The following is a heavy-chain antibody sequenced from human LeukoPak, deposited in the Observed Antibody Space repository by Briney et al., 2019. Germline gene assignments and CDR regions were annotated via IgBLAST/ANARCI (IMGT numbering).Heavy chain of an antibody. CDR3: AKGGYTTYFDP. V-gene: IGHV3-23*05. Sequence: GASLRLSCAASGLTFREYSMSWVRQAPGKGLEWVSNIRSNGRDTYYIDSVKGRFTISRDNSKNTLYLQMNSLRAEDTAVYYCAKGGYTTYFDPWGQGTLVTVSS. CDR1: GLTFREYS. CDR2: IRSNGRDT. J-gene: IGHJ5*02. D-gene: IGHD2-15*01.